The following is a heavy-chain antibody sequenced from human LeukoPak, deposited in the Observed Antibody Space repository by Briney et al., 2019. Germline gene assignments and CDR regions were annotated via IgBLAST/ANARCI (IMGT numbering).Heavy chain of an antibody. Sequence: EASVKVSCKASGGTFSSYAISWVRQAPGQGLEWMGRIIPILGIANYAQKFQGRVTITADKSTSTAYMELSSLRSEDTAVYYCATVSLLFGSGGYSPDYYYGMDVWGQGTTVTVSS. CDR2: IIPILGIA. J-gene: IGHJ6*02. CDR1: GGTFSSYA. D-gene: IGHD3-10*01. CDR3: ATVSLLFGSGGYSPDYYYGMDV. V-gene: IGHV1-69*04.